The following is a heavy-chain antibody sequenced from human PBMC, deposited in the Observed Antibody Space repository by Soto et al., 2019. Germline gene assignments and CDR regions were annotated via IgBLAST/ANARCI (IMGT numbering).Heavy chain of an antibody. Sequence: SETLSLTCTVSGGSISSSSYYWGWIRQPPGKGLEWIGSIYSSGSTYYNPSLKGGVTISVDTSKNQFSLKLSSVTAADTAVYYCARHSGVEGSGWYSEFDYWGQGTLVTVSS. CDR3: ARHSGVEGSGWYSEFDY. CDR1: GGSISSSSYY. V-gene: IGHV4-39*01. J-gene: IGHJ4*02. CDR2: IYSSGST. D-gene: IGHD6-19*01.